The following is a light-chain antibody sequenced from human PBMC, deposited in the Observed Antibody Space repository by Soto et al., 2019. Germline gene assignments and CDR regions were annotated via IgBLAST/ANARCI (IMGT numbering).Light chain of an antibody. CDR1: SSDVGGYNY. CDR3: SSYTSSSTWV. Sequence: QSALTQPASVSGSPGQSITISCTGTSSDVGGYNYVSWYQQHPGKAPKLIIYEVSNRPSGVSNHFSGSKSGNTASLTISGLQAEVEADYYCSSYTSSSTWVFGGGTKLTVL. V-gene: IGLV2-14*01. J-gene: IGLJ3*02. CDR2: EVS.